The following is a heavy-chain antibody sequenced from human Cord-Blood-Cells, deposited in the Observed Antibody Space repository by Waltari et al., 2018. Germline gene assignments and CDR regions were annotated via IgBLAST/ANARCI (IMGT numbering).Heavy chain of an antibody. CDR3: AKVQRYSSSSEYFQH. V-gene: IGHV3-23*01. CDR1: GFTFSSYA. J-gene: IGHJ1*01. Sequence: EVQLLESGGGLVQPGGSLRLSCAASGFTFSSYAMSWVRQAPGTGLEWVSAISGRGGSTCDADSVKGRFTISRNNSKNTLYLQMNSLRAEDTAVYYCAKVQRYSSSSEYFQHWGQGTLVTVSS. D-gene: IGHD6-6*01. CDR2: ISGRGGST.